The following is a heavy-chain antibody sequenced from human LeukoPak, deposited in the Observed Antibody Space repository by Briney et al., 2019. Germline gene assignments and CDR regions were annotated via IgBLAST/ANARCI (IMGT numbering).Heavy chain of an antibody. CDR1: VGTFSSYA. CDR2: IIPIFGTA. J-gene: IGHJ5*02. Sequence: SVKVSCKASVGTFSSYAISCVRQAPGQGLEWMGRIIPIFGTANYAQTLQGRVTITTDESTSTAYMELSSLRSEDTAVYYCARAGTENFSNNWFDPWGQGTLVTVSS. CDR3: ARAGTENFSNNWFDP. V-gene: IGHV1-69*05. D-gene: IGHD3-10*01.